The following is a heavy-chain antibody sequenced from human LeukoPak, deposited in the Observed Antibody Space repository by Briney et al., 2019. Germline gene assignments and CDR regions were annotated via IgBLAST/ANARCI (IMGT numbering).Heavy chain of an antibody. CDR3: ARDYCSGGNCYSGY. Sequence: GSLRLSCAASGFTFSSYGMSWVRQAPGKGLEWIGSISHSGSTYDNPFLRGRVTISVDTSKNQFSLNLSSVTAADTAVYYCARDYCSGGNCYSGYWGQGTLVTVSS. D-gene: IGHD2-15*01. CDR1: GFTFSSYG. CDR2: ISHSGST. V-gene: IGHV4-38-2*02. J-gene: IGHJ4*02.